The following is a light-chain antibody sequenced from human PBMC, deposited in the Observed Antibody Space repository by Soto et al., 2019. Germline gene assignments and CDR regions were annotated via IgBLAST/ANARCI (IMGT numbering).Light chain of an antibody. V-gene: IGKV3-20*01. CDR1: QSVSSNN. J-gene: IGKJ4*01. CDR2: GGN. CDR3: QPYNNWPPT. Sequence: EIVLTQSPGTLSLSPGERATLSCRASQSVSSNNLAWYQHKRGQSPRLLVYGGNSRATGIPDRFSGSGSGPDFTLTISRLEPEDFAVYYCQPYNNWPPTFGGGTKVDIK.